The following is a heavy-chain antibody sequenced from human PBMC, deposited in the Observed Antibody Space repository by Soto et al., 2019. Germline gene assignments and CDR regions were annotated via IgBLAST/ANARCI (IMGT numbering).Heavy chain of an antibody. V-gene: IGHV4-34*01. CDR2: INHSGST. J-gene: IGHJ4*02. CDR3: ARGLNATGLGHFDY. Sequence: SETLSLTCAVYGGSFSGYYWSWIRQPPGKGLEWIGEINHSGSTNYNPSLKSRVTISVDTSKNQFSLKLSSVTAADTAVYYCARGLNATGLGHFDYWGQGTLVTVSS. CDR1: GGSFSGYY. D-gene: IGHD1-1*01.